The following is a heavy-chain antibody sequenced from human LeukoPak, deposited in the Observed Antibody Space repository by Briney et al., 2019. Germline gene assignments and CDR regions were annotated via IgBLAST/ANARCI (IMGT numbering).Heavy chain of an antibody. D-gene: IGHD3-9*01. V-gene: IGHV1-2*02. Sequence: SVKVSCKASGYTFTGYYMHWVRQAPGQGLEWMGWINPNSGGTNYAQKFQGRVTMTRDTSISTAYMELSRLRSDDTAVYYCARGRYFDLLLSDYFDYCGQGTLVTVSS. CDR3: ARGRYFDLLLSDYFDY. CDR2: INPNSGGT. J-gene: IGHJ4*02. CDR1: GYTFTGYY.